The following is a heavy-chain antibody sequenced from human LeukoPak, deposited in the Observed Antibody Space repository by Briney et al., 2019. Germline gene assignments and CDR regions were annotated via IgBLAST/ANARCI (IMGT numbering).Heavy chain of an antibody. Sequence: PGGSLRFSCAASGFTVSSNYMTWVRQAPGKGLEWGSVIYSGGSTYYADSVKGRFTISRDNSKNTLYLQMNSLRAEDTAVYYCTRNWGSDNWFDPWGQGTLVTVSS. V-gene: IGHV3-53*01. J-gene: IGHJ5*02. CDR2: IYSGGST. CDR3: TRNWGSDNWFDP. CDR1: GFTVSSNY. D-gene: IGHD7-27*01.